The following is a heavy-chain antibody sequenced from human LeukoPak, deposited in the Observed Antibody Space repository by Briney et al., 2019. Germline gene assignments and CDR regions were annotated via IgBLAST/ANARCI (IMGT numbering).Heavy chain of an antibody. V-gene: IGHV3-30*04. CDR1: GFIFSSCA. CDR3: ARLGPASSGWPESFDY. CDR2: ISHDGTIE. D-gene: IGHD6-19*01. Sequence: GGSLRLSCVASGFIFSSCAMYWVRQAPGKGLEWVAVISHDGTIEYYTDSVKGRFTISRDNSKNRLYLQMNSLRAEDTAVYYCARLGPASSGWPESFDYWGQGTLVTVSS. J-gene: IGHJ4*02.